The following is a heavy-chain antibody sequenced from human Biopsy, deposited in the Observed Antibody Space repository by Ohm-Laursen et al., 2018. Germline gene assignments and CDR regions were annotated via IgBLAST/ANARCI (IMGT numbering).Heavy chain of an antibody. CDR2: INHSGRT. CDR3: VRGVDYYDPYHYYALDV. D-gene: IGHD3-22*01. CDR1: TESFNGYY. J-gene: IGHJ6*02. Sequence: TLSLTWAVYTESFNGYYWSWIRQTPGKGLEWIGEINHSGRTNYNPSLKSRVTISVDTSKNQFSLKVRSVTAADTAVYYCVRGVDYYDPYHYYALDVWGQGTTVTVSS. V-gene: IGHV4-34*01.